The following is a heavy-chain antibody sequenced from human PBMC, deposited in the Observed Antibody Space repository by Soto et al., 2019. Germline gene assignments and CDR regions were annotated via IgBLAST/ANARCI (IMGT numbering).Heavy chain of an antibody. CDR3: AKGEYSNYRTNWYFDL. V-gene: IGHV3-30*18. CDR2: ISYDGSNK. Sequence: QVQLVESGGGVVQPGRSLRLSCAASGFTFSSYGMHWVRQAPGKGLEWVAVISYDGSNKYYADSVKGRFTISRDNSKNTLYLQMNSLRAEDTAVYYCAKGEYSNYRTNWYFDLWGRGTLVTVSS. D-gene: IGHD4-4*01. J-gene: IGHJ2*01. CDR1: GFTFSSYG.